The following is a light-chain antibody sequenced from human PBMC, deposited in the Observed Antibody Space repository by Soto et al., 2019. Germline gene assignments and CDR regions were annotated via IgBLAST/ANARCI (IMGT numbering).Light chain of an antibody. J-gene: IGKJ4*01. Sequence: DIQMTQSPSSVSASVGDRVTITCRASQRIGRFLNWFQQKPGEAPKLLVYGTSNLHSGVPSRFSGSGSETEFTLTISSLQLEDFGMFYCQQSHSTPLTFGGGTRVE. V-gene: IGKV1-39*01. CDR1: QRIGRF. CDR3: QQSHSTPLT. CDR2: GTS.